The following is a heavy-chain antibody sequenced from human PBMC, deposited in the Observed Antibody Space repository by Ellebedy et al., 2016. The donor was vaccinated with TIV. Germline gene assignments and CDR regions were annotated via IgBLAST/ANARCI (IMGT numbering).Heavy chain of an antibody. J-gene: IGHJ3*02. CDR1: GYTFTSYG. V-gene: IGHV1-18*01. Sequence: AASVKVSCKASGYTFTSYGISWVRQAPGQGLEWMGWISAYNGNTNYAQKLQGRVTMTTHTSPSTAYMELRSLRSDDTAVYYCAVGVYYDSSGSNAFDIWGQGTMVTVSS. D-gene: IGHD3-22*01. CDR3: AVGVYYDSSGSNAFDI. CDR2: ISAYNGNT.